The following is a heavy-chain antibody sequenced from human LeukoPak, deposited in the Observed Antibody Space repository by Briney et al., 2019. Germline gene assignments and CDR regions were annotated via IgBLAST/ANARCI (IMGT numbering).Heavy chain of an antibody. Sequence: PGRSLRLSCAASGFTFSSYGMHWVRQAPGKGLEWVAVISYDGSNKYYADSVKGRFTISRDNSKNTLYLQMNSLRAEDTAVYYCAREITHPRKYCSSTSCSRSGNMGPKQIDYWGQGTLVTVSS. V-gene: IGHV3-30*03. CDR2: ISYDGSNK. CDR3: AREITHPRKYCSSTSCSRSGNMGPKQIDY. D-gene: IGHD2-2*01. CDR1: GFTFSSYG. J-gene: IGHJ4*02.